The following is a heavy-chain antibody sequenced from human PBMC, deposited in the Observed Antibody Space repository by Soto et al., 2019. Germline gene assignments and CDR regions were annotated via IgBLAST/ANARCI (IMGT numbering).Heavy chain of an antibody. V-gene: IGHV3-23*01. D-gene: IGHD2-8*01. Sequence: PGGSLRLSCVASGFTFRSYGINWVRQAPGNRLEWVSTIGSGGGDTYYADSVKGRFTISRDDSKNTLSLQMNSLRAEDTAIYFCAKDMVNANSVWDPFDIWGQGTMVTVSS. CDR1: GFTFRSYG. J-gene: IGHJ3*02. CDR3: AKDMVNANSVWDPFDI. CDR2: IGSGGGDT.